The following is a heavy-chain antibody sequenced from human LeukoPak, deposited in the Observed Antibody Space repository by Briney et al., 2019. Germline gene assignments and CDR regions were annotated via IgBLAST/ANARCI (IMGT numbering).Heavy chain of an antibody. CDR2: IYYSGST. D-gene: IGHD3-10*01. Sequence: SETLSLTRTVSGGSISSSSYYWGWIRQPPGKGLEWIGSIYYSGSTYYNPSLKSRVTISVDTSKNQFSLKLSSVTAADTAVYYCARGGELIDYWGQGTLVTVSS. CDR1: GGSISSSSYY. V-gene: IGHV4-39*01. J-gene: IGHJ4*02. CDR3: ARGGELIDY.